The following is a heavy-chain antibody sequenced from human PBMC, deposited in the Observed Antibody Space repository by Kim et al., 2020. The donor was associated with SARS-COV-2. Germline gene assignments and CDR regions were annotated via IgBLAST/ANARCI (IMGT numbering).Heavy chain of an antibody. CDR3: ARGVPGY. Sequence: SGRTNYNPSLTSRVTISVDTSKNQFSLKLTSVTAADTAVYYCARGVPGYWGQGTLVTVSS. V-gene: IGHV4-34*01. J-gene: IGHJ4*02. CDR2: SGRT.